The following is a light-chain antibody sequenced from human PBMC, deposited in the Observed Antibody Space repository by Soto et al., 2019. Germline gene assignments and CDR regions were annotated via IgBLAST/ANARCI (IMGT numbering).Light chain of an antibody. V-gene: IGKV2-28*01. J-gene: IGKJ1*01. CDR3: MQALQTPRT. Sequence: DIVMTQSPLSLPVTPGEPASISCRSSQSLLHSNGYNYLDWYLQKPGQSPQLLIYLGSNRASGVTDRFSGSGSGTDFTLKISRVEAEDVGVYYCMQALQTPRTFGQGPKVEIK. CDR2: LGS. CDR1: QSLLHSNGYNY.